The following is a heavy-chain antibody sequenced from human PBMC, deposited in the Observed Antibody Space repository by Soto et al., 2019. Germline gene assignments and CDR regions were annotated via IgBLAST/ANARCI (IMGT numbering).Heavy chain of an antibody. D-gene: IGHD2-2*01. Sequence: GGSLRLSCAASGFTFSSYAMHWVRQAPGKGLEWVAVISYDGSNKYYADSVKGRFTISRDNSKNTLYLQMNSLRAEDTAVYYCARDNGMAPTHRVHIVVVPEGDNWFDPWGQGTLVTVSS. CDR2: ISYDGSNK. CDR1: GFTFSSYA. V-gene: IGHV3-30-3*01. J-gene: IGHJ5*02. CDR3: ARDNGMAPTHRVHIVVVPEGDNWFDP.